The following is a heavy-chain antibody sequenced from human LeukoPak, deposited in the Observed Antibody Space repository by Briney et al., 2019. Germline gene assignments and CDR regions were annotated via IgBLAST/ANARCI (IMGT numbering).Heavy chain of an antibody. CDR2: IYYRGST. D-gene: IGHD5-12*01. V-gene: IGHV4-31*03. J-gene: IGHJ4*02. CDR3: ASGRDPVATLTY. Sequence: SETLSLTCTVSGGSISSGDYYWSWIRQHPGKGLEWIGYIYYRGSTYYNPSLRSRVTISVDTSEKQVSLKLDSVTAADTAVYFCASGRDPVATLTYWGQGTLVTVPP. CDR1: GGSISSGDYY.